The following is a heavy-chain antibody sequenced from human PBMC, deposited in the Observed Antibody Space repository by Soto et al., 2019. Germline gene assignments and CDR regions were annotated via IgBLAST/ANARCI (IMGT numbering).Heavy chain of an antibody. CDR2: IKSKTDGGTT. CDR1: GSTFSNAW. J-gene: IGHJ4*02. Sequence: EVQLVESGGDLVQPGGSLTLSCAASGSTFSNAWMSWVRQAPGKGLEWVGRIKSKTDGGTTDYAAPVKGRFTISRGDSKNILYLYMGSLKTEGPALYYWSPLYYLWGRDRYRWAYWGQGTLVTVSS. V-gene: IGHV3-15*01. D-gene: IGHD3-16*02. CDR3: SPLYYLWGRDRYRWAY.